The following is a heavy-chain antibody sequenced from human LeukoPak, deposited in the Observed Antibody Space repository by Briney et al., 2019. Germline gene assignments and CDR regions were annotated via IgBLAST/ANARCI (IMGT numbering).Heavy chain of an antibody. CDR3: AKSLPLYYYDSSGLTFDY. J-gene: IGHJ4*02. V-gene: IGHV3-23*01. D-gene: IGHD3-22*01. Sequence: GGSLRLSCAASGFTFSSYAMSWVRQAPGKGLEWVSAISGSGGSTYYADSVKGRFTISRDNSKNTLYLQMSSLRAEDTAVYYCAKSLPLYYYDSSGLTFDYWGQGTLVTVSS. CDR1: GFTFSSYA. CDR2: ISGSGGST.